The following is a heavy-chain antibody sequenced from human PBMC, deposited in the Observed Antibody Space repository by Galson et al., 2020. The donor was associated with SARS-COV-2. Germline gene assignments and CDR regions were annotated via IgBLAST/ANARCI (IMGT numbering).Heavy chain of an antibody. J-gene: IGHJ4*02. V-gene: IGHV1-2*02. CDR2: INPNSGGT. Sequence: ASVKVSCKASGYTFTGYYMHWVRQAPGQGLEWMGWINPNSGGTNYAQKFQGRVTMTRDTSISTAYMELSRLRSDDTAVYYCASARVLLWFGAPFDYWGQGTLVTVSS. CDR1: GYTFTGYY. CDR3: ASARVLLWFGAPFDY. D-gene: IGHD3-10*01.